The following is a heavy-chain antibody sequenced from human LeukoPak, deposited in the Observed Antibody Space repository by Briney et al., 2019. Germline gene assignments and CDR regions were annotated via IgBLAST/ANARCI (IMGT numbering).Heavy chain of an antibody. CDR2: ISYDGCNK. CDR1: GFTFSSYA. D-gene: IGHD2-2*02. Sequence: GGSLRLSCAASGFTFSSYAMHWVRQAPGKGLEWVALISYDGCNKYYADFVKGRFTISRDNSKNTLYLQMNSLRAEDTAVYYCARPAYCSSTSCYTGYFQHWGQGTLVTVSS. J-gene: IGHJ1*01. V-gene: IGHV3-30-3*01. CDR3: ARPAYCSSTSCYTGYFQH.